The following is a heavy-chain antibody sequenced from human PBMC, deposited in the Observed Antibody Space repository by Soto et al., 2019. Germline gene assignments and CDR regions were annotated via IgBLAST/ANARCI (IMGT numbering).Heavy chain of an antibody. CDR1: GFIFSTYA. Sequence: EVQLLESGGGLVQPGGSLRLSCAASGFIFSTYAMNWVRQAPGKGLECVSAIGSSGGSTYYAESVRGRFTISRDNSINTLYLQMSSLRTEDTAVYYCAHPRGYGVFDAVDIWGQGTMVTVSS. J-gene: IGHJ3*02. CDR3: AHPRGYGVFDAVDI. D-gene: IGHD4-17*01. V-gene: IGHV3-23*01. CDR2: IGSSGGST.